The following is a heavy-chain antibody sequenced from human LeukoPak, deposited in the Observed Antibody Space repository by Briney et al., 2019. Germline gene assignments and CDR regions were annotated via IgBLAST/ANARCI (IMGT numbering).Heavy chain of an antibody. Sequence: GGSLRLSCAASGFTFSSYGMHWVRQAPGKGLGWVAVISYDGSNKYYADSVKGRFTICRDNSKNTLYLQMNSLRDEDTDVYYCAKDYYDSSGYVDYWGQGTLVTVSS. V-gene: IGHV3-30*18. CDR2: ISYDGSNK. CDR1: GFTFSSYG. D-gene: IGHD3-22*01. J-gene: IGHJ4*02. CDR3: AKDYYDSSGYVDY.